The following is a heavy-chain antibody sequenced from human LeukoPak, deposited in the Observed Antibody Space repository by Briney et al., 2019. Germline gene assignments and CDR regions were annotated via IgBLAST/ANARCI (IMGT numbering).Heavy chain of an antibody. CDR2: TSGSGGST. D-gene: IGHD6-13*01. CDR3: AKSNQQLVPREFDY. Sequence: GGSLRLSCAASGFTFSSYAMSWVRQAPGKGLEWVSGTSGSGGSTYYADSVKGRFTLSRDNSKNTLYLQMNSLRAEDTAVYYCAKSNQQLVPREFDYWGQGTLVTVSS. J-gene: IGHJ4*02. CDR1: GFTFSSYA. V-gene: IGHV3-23*01.